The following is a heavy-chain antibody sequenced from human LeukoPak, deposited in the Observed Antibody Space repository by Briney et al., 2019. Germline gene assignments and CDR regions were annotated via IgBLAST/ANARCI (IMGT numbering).Heavy chain of an antibody. V-gene: IGHV4-59*01. D-gene: IGHD2-21*02. CDR1: AGSISNYY. CDR3: ARRKYPGDFYPYYFDD. Sequence: SETLSLTCTVSAGSISNYYWSWIRQPPGKGLEWIGYIFYTGGTNYNPSLKSRVTISVDTAKNQFSLRLSSVTAGDTSVYYCARRKYPGDFYPYYFDDWGQGTLVTVSS. CDR2: IFYTGGT. J-gene: IGHJ4*02.